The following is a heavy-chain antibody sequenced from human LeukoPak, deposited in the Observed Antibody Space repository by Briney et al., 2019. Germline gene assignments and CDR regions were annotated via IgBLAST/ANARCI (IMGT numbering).Heavy chain of an antibody. CDR2: MNPNSGNT. CDR3: ARVVGGGWFRGGYFDY. CDR1: GYTFTSYD. D-gene: IGHD6-19*01. Sequence: ASVKVSCKASGYTFTSYDINWVRQATGQGLEWMGWMNPNSGNTGYAQKFQGRVTITADKSTSTAYMELSSLRSEDTAVYYCARVVGGGWFRGGYFDYWGQGTLVTVSS. V-gene: IGHV1-8*01. J-gene: IGHJ4*02.